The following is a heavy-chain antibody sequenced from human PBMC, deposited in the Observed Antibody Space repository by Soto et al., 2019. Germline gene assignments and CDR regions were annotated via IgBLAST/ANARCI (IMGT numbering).Heavy chain of an antibody. CDR3: ARDTDLTLVTTLDY. Sequence: QVQLVQSGAEVKRPGASVKVSCKASGYTFTENDINWVRQATGQGLEWMGWMNPNSGNTEYSQNFQGRVTMTRDTSASTAYMELSSLRSEDTAVYYCARDTDLTLVTTLDYWGQGTPVTVSS. V-gene: IGHV1-8*01. CDR2: MNPNSGNT. D-gene: IGHD4-17*01. CDR1: GYTFTEND. J-gene: IGHJ4*02.